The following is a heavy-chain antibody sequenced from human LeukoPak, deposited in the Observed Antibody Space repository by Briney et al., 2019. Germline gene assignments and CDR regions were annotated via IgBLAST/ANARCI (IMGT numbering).Heavy chain of an antibody. CDR2: IFPIFGTA. V-gene: IGHV1-69*13. CDR1: VGTFRSYA. D-gene: IGHD1-7*01. Sequence: SVKVSCKASVGTFRSYAISGVRQAPGQGGEWMGGIFPIFGTANYAQKFQGRVTITADESTSTAYMELSSLRSEDTAVYYCARVTNYDYDYYYMDVWGKGTTVTVSS. J-gene: IGHJ6*03. CDR3: ARVTNYDYDYYYMDV.